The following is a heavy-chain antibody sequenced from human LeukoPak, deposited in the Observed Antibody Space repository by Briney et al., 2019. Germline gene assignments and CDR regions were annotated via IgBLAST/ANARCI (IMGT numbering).Heavy chain of an antibody. CDR3: ASVSSGWYRQGFDY. Sequence: SVKVSCKASGGTFSSYAISWVRQAPGQGLEWMGGIIPIFGTANYAQKFQGRVTITADESTSTAYMELSSLRSEDTAVYYCASVSSGWYRQGFDYWGQGTLVTVSS. CDR1: GGTFSSYA. D-gene: IGHD6-19*01. CDR2: IIPIFGTA. J-gene: IGHJ4*02. V-gene: IGHV1-69*13.